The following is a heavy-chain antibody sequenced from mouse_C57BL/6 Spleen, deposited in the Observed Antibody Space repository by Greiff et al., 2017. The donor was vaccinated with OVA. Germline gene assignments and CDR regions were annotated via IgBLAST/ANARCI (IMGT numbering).Heavy chain of an antibody. CDR2: INPNNGGT. V-gene: IGHV1-26*01. J-gene: IGHJ2*01. D-gene: IGHD2-4*01. CDR1: GYTFTDYY. CDR3: ARNYYDYDEGVFDY. Sequence: EVQLQQSGPELVKPGASVKISCTASGYTFTDYYMTWVKQSHGKSLEWIGDINPNNGGTSYNQKFKGKSTLTVDKSSSTAYMELRSLTSEDSAVYYCARNYYDYDEGVFDYWGQGTTLTVSS.